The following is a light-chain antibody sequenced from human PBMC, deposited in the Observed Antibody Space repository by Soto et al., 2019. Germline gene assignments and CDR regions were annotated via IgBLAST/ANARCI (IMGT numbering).Light chain of an antibody. CDR2: DVS. J-gene: IGLJ3*02. CDR1: SSDIGGYDY. Sequence: QSALTQPASVSGSPGQSITISCTGTSSDIGGYDYVSWYQQHPGKAPKLMIYDVSNRPSGAFNRFSGSKSGNTASLTISGLQAEDEADYYCSSYTSSLTLVFGGGTKLTVL. V-gene: IGLV2-14*01. CDR3: SSYTSSLTLV.